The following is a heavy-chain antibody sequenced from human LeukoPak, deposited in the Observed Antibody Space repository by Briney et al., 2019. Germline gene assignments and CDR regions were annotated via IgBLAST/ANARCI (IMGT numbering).Heavy chain of an antibody. CDR3: AREKVRQSGMDV. D-gene: IGHD2-2*01. Sequence: ASVKVTCKASGYTFSGYYMHWVRQAPGQGLEWMGRINPNSGGTNYAQKFQGRVTMTRDTSISTAYMELSRLRSDDTAVYYCAREKVRQSGMDVWGQGTTVTVSS. CDR2: INPNSGGT. V-gene: IGHV1-2*06. CDR1: GYTFSGYY. J-gene: IGHJ6*02.